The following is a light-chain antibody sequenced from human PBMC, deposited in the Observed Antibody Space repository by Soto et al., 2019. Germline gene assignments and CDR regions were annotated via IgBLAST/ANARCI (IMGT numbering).Light chain of an antibody. V-gene: IGKV3-11*01. Sequence: EIGLTQSPATLSLSPGERATLSCRASQSVSSYLAWYQQKPGQAPRLLIYDASNRATGIPARFSGSGSGTDFTLTISSLEAEDFAVYYCKQRSNWPQITFGQGTRLEIK. CDR3: KQRSNWPQIT. J-gene: IGKJ5*01. CDR1: QSVSSY. CDR2: DAS.